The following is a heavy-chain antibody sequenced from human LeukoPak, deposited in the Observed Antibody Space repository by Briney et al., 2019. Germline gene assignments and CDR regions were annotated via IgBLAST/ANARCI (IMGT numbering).Heavy chain of an antibody. V-gene: IGHV1-69*10. D-gene: IGHD3-22*01. CDR1: GGTFSSYA. CDR2: ISPILGIA. Sequence: SLKVSCKASGGTFSSYAISWVRQAPGQGLEWMGGISPILGIANYAQKFQGRVTITADKSTSTAHMELSSLRSEDTAVYYCAREHLITGESPVYYYYGMDVWGQGTTVTVSS. J-gene: IGHJ6*02. CDR3: AREHLITGESPVYYYYGMDV.